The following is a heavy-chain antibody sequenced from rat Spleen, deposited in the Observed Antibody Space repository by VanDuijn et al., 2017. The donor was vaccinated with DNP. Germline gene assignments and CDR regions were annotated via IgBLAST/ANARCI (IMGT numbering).Heavy chain of an antibody. J-gene: IGHJ2*01. CDR2: INSAGST. CDR3: ARWSDYFDY. D-gene: IGHD4-2*01. CDR1: GYSITSSYR. Sequence: EVQLQESGPGLVKPSQSLSLTCSVTGYSITSSYRWNWIRKFPGHKLEWMGYINSAGSTNYNPSLKGRISITSDTSKNQFFLHLKSVTTEDTATYYCARWSDYFDYWGQGVMVTVSS. V-gene: IGHV3-3*01.